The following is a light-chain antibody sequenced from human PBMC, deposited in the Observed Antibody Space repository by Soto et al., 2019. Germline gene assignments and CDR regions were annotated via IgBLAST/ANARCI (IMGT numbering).Light chain of an antibody. Sequence: EIVLTQSPGTLSLSPGERATLSCRASQSVSSYLAWYQQKPGQAPRLLIYDASNRATGIPARFGGSGSGTDFTLTISRLEPEDFAVYYCQQRSNWPPWTFGQGTKVDIK. CDR3: QQRSNWPPWT. CDR1: QSVSSY. CDR2: DAS. V-gene: IGKV3-11*01. J-gene: IGKJ1*01.